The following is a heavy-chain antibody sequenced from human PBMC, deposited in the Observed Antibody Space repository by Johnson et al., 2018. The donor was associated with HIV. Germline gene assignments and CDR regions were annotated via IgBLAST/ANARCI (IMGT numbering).Heavy chain of an antibody. D-gene: IGHD6-13*01. Sequence: VQLVESGGDLVQSGRSLRLSCVASGFTFDNYAFHWVRQAPGKGLEWVSGISWNSGTIAYADSVKGRFTISRDNAKNSLFLQMNSLTTEDTALYFCVKGTGIAAPGKIGDAFDVWGQGAKVTVSS. CDR2: ISWNSGTI. V-gene: IGHV3-9*01. J-gene: IGHJ3*01. CDR3: VKGTGIAAPGKIGDAFDV. CDR1: GFTFDNYA.